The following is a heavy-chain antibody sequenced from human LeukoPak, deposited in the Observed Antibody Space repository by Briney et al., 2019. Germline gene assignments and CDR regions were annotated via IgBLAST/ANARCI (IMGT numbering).Heavy chain of an antibody. V-gene: IGHV4-61*01. CDR2: IYYSGST. CDR3: ASLYYDILTGYYGGGFGY. D-gene: IGHD3-9*01. CDR1: GGSVSSGSYY. J-gene: IGHJ4*02. Sequence: SETLSLTCTVSGGSVSSGSYYWSWIRQPPGKGLEWIGYIYYSGSTNYNPSLKSRVTISVDTSKNPFSLKLSSVTAADTAVYYCASLYYDILTGYYGGGFGYWGQGTLVTVSS.